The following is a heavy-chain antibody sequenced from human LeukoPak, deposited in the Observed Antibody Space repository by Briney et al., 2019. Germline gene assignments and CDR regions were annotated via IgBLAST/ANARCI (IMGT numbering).Heavy chain of an antibody. CDR2: INPSGGST. CDR1: RYTFTSYY. V-gene: IGHV1-46*01. D-gene: IGHD2-15*01. Sequence: ASVKVSCKASRYTFTSYYMHWVRQAPGQGLEWMGIINPSGGSTSYAQKFQGRVTMARDTSTSTVYRELSSLRSEDTAVYYCARAGGSFDAFDIWGQGTMVTVSS. CDR3: ARAGGSFDAFDI. J-gene: IGHJ3*02.